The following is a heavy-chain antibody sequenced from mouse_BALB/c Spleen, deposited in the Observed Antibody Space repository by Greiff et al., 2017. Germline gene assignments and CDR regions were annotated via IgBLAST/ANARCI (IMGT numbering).Heavy chain of an antibody. CDR1: GFTFTDYY. CDR2: IRNIANGYTT. V-gene: IGHV7-3*02. D-gene: IGHD2-3*01. CDR3: ARADGYLRAMDY. J-gene: IGHJ4*01. Sequence: EVKLVESGGGLVQPGGSLRLSCATSGFTFTDYYMSWVRQPPGKALEWLGFIRNIANGYTTEYSASVKGRFTISRDNSQSILYLQMNTLRAEDSATYYCARADGYLRAMDYWGQGTSVTVSS.